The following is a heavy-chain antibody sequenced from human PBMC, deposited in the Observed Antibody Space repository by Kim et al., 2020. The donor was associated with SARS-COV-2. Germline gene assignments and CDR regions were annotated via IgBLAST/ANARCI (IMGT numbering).Heavy chain of an antibody. J-gene: IGHJ4*02. D-gene: IGHD6-19*01. CDR1: GFTFSSYW. CDR3: ATTTWVPSGWYRY. CDR2: IKQDGGEK. Sequence: GGSLRLSCAASGFTFSSYWMSWVRQAPGKGLEWVASIKQDGGEKYYMDSVKGRFTISRDNAKNSLYLQMNSLRAEDTAVYYCATTTWVPSGWYRYWGQGTLVTVSS. V-gene: IGHV3-7*03.